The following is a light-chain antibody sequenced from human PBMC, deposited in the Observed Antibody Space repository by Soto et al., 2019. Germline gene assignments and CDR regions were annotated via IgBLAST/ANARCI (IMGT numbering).Light chain of an antibody. V-gene: IGLV1-44*01. Sequence: QSVLTQPPSASETPGQTVSISCSGSNSNIASNTVNWYQHLPGTAPKLLIYYNNQRPSGVPDRFSGSKSGASASLAISGLQSEDESDYYCAAWDDTLTRYVFCTGTKAAVL. J-gene: IGLJ1*01. CDR3: AAWDDTLTRYV. CDR2: YNN. CDR1: NSNIASNT.